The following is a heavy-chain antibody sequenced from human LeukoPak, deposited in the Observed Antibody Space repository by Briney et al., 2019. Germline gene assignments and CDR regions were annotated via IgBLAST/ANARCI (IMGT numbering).Heavy chain of an antibody. J-gene: IGHJ3*02. CDR1: GFTFSSYS. CDR2: ISSSSSYI. V-gene: IGHV3-21*04. Sequence: GGSLRLSCAASGFTFSSYSMNWVRQAPGKGLEWVSSISSSSSYIYYADSVKGRFTISRDNAKNSLYLQINSLRAEDTAVYYCARGYCTSSSCYRFAFDIWGQGTMVTVSS. CDR3: ARGYCTSSSCYRFAFDI. D-gene: IGHD2-2*01.